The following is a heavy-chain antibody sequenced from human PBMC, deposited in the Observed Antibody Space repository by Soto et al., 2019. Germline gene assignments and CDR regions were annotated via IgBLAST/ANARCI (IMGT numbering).Heavy chain of an antibody. D-gene: IGHD6-13*01. J-gene: IGHJ4*02. Sequence: GGSLRLSCAASGFTFSSYAMHWVRQAPGKGLEGVAVISYDGSNKYYADSVKGRFTISRDNSKNTLYLQMNSLRAEDTAVYYCAKDGGSSWSPAYYFDYWGQGTLVTVSS. V-gene: IGHV3-30*18. CDR2: ISYDGSNK. CDR1: GFTFSSYA. CDR3: AKDGGSSWSPAYYFDY.